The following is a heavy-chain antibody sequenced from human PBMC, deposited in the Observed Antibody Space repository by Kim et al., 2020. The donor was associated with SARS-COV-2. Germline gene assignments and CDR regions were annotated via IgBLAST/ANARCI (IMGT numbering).Heavy chain of an antibody. D-gene: IGHD6-6*01. CDR1: GFTFSSYE. J-gene: IGHJ4*02. V-gene: IGHV3-48*03. CDR3: ARDRPPKGGSSSAGGGLD. Sequence: GGSLRLSCAASGFTFSSYEMNWVRQAPGKGLEWVSYISSSGSTIYYADSVKGRFTISRDNAKNSLYLQMNSLRAEDTAVYYCARDRPPKGGSSSAGGGLDWGQGTLVTVSS. CDR2: ISSSGSTI.